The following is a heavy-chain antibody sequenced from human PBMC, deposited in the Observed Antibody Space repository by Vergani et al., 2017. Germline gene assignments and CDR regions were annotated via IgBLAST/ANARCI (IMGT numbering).Heavy chain of an antibody. Sequence: QVQLVQSGAEMKKPGASVNVSCKTSGYSFNSYGINWVRQAPGQGLEWLGWISGYDGKTKYVEKLQGRITVTIDTSTNSAYMGLRGLRSYDTAVYYCARGGSIAAPSYLYYFYMDVWGKGTSVTVSS. CDR3: ARGGSIAAPSYLYYFYMDV. CDR2: ISGYDGKT. V-gene: IGHV1-18*01. D-gene: IGHD6-6*01. J-gene: IGHJ6*03. CDR1: GYSFNSYG.